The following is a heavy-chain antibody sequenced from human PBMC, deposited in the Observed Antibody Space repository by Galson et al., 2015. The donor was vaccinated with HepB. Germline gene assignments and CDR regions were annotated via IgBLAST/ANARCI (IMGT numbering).Heavy chain of an antibody. J-gene: IGHJ4*02. Sequence: SLRLSCAASGFTFSSYAMSWVRQAPGKGLEWVSAISGSGGSTYYADSVKGRFTISRDNSKNTLYLQMNSLRAEDTAVYYCAKNGPSDGYEWDRIVVVIYPFDYWGQGTLVTVSS. V-gene: IGHV3-23*01. D-gene: IGHD3-22*01. CDR2: ISGSGGST. CDR1: GFTFSSYA. CDR3: AKNGPSDGYEWDRIVVVIYPFDY.